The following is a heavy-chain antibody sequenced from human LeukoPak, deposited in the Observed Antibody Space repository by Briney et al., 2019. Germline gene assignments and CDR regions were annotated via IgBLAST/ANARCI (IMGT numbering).Heavy chain of an antibody. J-gene: IGHJ4*02. CDR2: ISASGGST. V-gene: IGHV3-23*01. CDR1: RFTFNNYA. D-gene: IGHD6-19*01. CDR3: AKDRWSDGWYRAPTFDY. Sequence: GGSLRLSCAASRFTFNNYAMNWVRQSPGKGLEWVSVISASGGSTNYADSVEGRFTISRDNSKNTLYLQMNSLRADDTAVYYCAKDRWSDGWYRAPTFDYWGQGTLVSVSS.